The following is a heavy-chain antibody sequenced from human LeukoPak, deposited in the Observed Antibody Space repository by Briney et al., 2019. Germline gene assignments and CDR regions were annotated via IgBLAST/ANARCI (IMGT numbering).Heavy chain of an antibody. D-gene: IGHD6-19*01. J-gene: IGHJ3*02. CDR2: INAGNGNT. V-gene: IGHV1-2*02. CDR3: ARDREGIAVAAALTDAFDI. CDR1: GYTFTGYY. Sequence: ASVKVSCKASGYTFTGYYMHWVRQAPGQRLEWIGWINAGNGNTKYSQKFQGRVTITRDTSISTAYMELSRLRSDDTAVYYCARDREGIAVAAALTDAFDIWGQGTMVTVSS.